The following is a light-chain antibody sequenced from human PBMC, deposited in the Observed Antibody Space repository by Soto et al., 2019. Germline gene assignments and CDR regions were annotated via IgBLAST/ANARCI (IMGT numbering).Light chain of an antibody. CDR1: QTISSW. CDR2: KAS. J-gene: IGKJ1*01. CDR3: QHYNSYSEA. Sequence: DIQMTQSPSTLSGSVGDRVTITCRASQTISSWLAWYQQKPGKAPKLLIYKASTLKSGVPSTVRGSGSGTEFTRTISSLQPDDFATYYCQHYNSYSEAFGQGTKVELK. V-gene: IGKV1-5*03.